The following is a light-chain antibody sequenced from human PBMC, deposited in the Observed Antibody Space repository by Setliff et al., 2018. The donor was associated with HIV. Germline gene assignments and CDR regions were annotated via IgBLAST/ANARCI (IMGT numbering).Light chain of an antibody. CDR2: EVN. CDR1: SSDIGGYNY. V-gene: IGLV2-14*01. CDR3: SSYTSGSTRV. J-gene: IGLJ1*01. Sequence: QSALAQPASVSGPPGQSITISCTGTSSDIGGYNYVSWYQQHPGRAPKLIIYEVNIRPSGVSNRFAGFKFGNTASLSISGLQAEDEADYYCSSYTSGSTRVFGAGTKATV.